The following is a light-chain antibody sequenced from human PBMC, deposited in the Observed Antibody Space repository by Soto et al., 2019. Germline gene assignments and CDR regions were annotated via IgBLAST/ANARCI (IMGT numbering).Light chain of an antibody. CDR3: CSYAGSYTFGA. CDR1: SSDVGGYNY. Sequence: ALTQPRSVSGSPGQSVTISCTGTSSDVGGYNYVSWYQQHPGKAPKLMIYDVSQRPSGVPDRFSGSKSGNTASLTISGLQTDDEADYYCCSYAGSYTFGAFGGGTKLTVL. CDR2: DVS. V-gene: IGLV2-11*01. J-gene: IGLJ2*01.